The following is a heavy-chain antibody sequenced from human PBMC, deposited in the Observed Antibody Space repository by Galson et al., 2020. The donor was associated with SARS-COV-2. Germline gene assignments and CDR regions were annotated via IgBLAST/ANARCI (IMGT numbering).Heavy chain of an antibody. CDR3: ARDYSSTLNDAFDV. V-gene: IGHV4-39*07. J-gene: IGHJ3*01. CDR2: IYYSGSA. CDR1: GGSIRSSDYY. D-gene: IGHD6-13*01. Sequence: ASETLSLTCSVSGGSIRSSDYYWGWIRQPPGKGLEWIGSIYYSGSAYYNPSLKSRVTISVDTSKNNFSLRLSSVTAAATAVYYCARDYSSTLNDAFDVWGQGTMVTVSS.